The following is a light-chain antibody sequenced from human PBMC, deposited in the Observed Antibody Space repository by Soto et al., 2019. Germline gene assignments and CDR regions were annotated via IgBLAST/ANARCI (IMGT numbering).Light chain of an antibody. CDR3: GTWDSSLSAVYV. V-gene: IGLV1-51*01. Sequence: QSVLTQPPSVSAAPGQKVTISCSGSSSNIGNNYVSWYQQLPGTAPKLLIYDNNKRPSGIPARFSGSKSGTSATLGITGLQTGDEADYYCGTWDSSLSAVYVFGTGTKLTVL. J-gene: IGLJ1*01. CDR1: SSNIGNNY. CDR2: DNN.